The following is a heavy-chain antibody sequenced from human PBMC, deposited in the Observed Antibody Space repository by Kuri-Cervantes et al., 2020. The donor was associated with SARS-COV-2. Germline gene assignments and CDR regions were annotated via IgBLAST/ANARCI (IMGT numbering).Heavy chain of an antibody. Sequence: SETLSLTCTVSGGSISSGSYYWSWIRQPAGKGLEWIGYIYTSGSTNYNPSLKSRVTITVDTSKNQFSPKLSSVTAADTAVYYCATHAREGPNRGVNDDAFDIWGQETMVTVSS. CDR2: IYTSGST. CDR1: GGSISSGSYY. V-gene: IGHV4-61*09. CDR3: ATHAREGPNRGVNDDAFDI. D-gene: IGHD3-10*01. J-gene: IGHJ3*02.